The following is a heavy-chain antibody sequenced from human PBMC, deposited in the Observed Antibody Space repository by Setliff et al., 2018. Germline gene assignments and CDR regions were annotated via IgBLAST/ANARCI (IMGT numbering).Heavy chain of an antibody. CDR1: GFTFGDYA. Sequence: PGGSLRLSCTASGFTFGDYAMGWVRQTPGEGLDWVGRIKSKTDGGPTDYAAPVRGRFTISRDDSKNTLYLQMNSLKTEDTAIYYCVKLVPQAISSDPWGQGTLVTVSS. V-gene: IGHV3-15*01. CDR2: IKSKTDGGPT. J-gene: IGHJ5*02. D-gene: IGHD3-10*01. CDR3: VKLVPQAISSDP.